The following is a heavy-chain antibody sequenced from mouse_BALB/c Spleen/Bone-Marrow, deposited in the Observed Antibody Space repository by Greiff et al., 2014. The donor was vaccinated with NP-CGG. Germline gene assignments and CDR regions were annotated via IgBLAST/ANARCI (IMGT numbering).Heavy chain of an antibody. V-gene: IGHV5-6-4*01. CDR3: TREEDYDGNYKFAY. J-gene: IGHJ3*01. D-gene: IGHD2-3*01. Sequence: DVKLVESGGDLVKPGGSLKLSCAASGFTFSTYTMSWVRQTPEKRLEWVATISSGGRYIFYPDSVKGRFTLSRDNAKNTLYLQMSSMRSDDTAMYYCTREEDYDGNYKFAYWGQGTLVTVSA. CDR1: GFTFSTYT. CDR2: ISSGGRYI.